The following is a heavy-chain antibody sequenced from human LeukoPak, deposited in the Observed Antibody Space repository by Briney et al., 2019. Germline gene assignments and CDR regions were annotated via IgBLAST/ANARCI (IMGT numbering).Heavy chain of an antibody. CDR3: AKDGFDYYDSSGYYYFDH. V-gene: IGHV3-23*01. CDR1: GFTFSNYA. J-gene: IGHJ4*02. Sequence: GGSLRLSCAASGFTFSNYAMSWVRQAPGKGLEWVSAISGIGVGIYYADSVKGRFTISRDNSKNTLYLQMNSLRAEDTALYYCAKDGFDYYDSSGYYYFDHWGQGTLVTVSS. D-gene: IGHD3-22*01. CDR2: ISGIGVGI.